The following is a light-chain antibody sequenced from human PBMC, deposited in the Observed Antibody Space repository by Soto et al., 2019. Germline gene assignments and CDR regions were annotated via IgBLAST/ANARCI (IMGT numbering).Light chain of an antibody. CDR2: QAS. Sequence: DIQMTQSPSTLSASVGDRVTITCRASQSISNWMAWYQQKPGKAPKLLIYQASTLQNGVPSKFSGSGSGTEFTLTISSLQPDDFATYYCHQYNNYLYTFGQETKLEIK. CDR1: QSISNW. V-gene: IGKV1-5*03. J-gene: IGKJ2*01. CDR3: HQYNNYLYT.